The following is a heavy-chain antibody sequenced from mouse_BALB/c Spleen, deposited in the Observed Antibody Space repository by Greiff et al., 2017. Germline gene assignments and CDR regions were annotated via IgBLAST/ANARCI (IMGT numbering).Heavy chain of an antibody. CDR1: GFNIKDTY. D-gene: IGHD1-1*01. J-gene: IGHJ3*01. Sequence: EVQLQQSGAELVEPGASVKLSCTASGFNIKDTYMHWVKQRPEQGLEWIGRIDPANGNTKYDPKFQGKATITADTSSNTAYLQLSSLTSEDTAVYYCARDYGSSYGFAYWGQGTLVTVSA. CDR2: IDPANGNT. V-gene: IGHV14-3*02. CDR3: ARDYGSSYGFAY.